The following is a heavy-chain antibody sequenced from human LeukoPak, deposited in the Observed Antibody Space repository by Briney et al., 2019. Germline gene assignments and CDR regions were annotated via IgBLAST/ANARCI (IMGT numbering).Heavy chain of an antibody. D-gene: IGHD3-10*01. J-gene: IGHJ4*02. V-gene: IGHV3-66*01. CDR3: ARAPDSGRHPWEGFDY. CDR1: GFTVSSNY. CDR2: IYSGGST. Sequence: GGSLRLSCAASGFTVSSNYMSWVRQAPGKGLEWVSVIYSGGSTYYADSVKGRFTISRDNSKNTLYLQMNSLRAEDTAVYYCARAPDSGRHPWEGFDYWGQGTLVAVSS.